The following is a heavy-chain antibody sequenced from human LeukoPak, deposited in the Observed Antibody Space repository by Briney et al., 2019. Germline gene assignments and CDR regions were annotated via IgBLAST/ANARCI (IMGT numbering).Heavy chain of an antibody. CDR3: AKEMFDVVVVAACFDY. Sequence: GGSLLLSCAASGFNFSSHWMHWVRPAPGKGLEWVSAISGSGGSTYYADSVKGRFTISRDNCKNTLYLQMNSLRAEDTAVYYCAKEMFDVVVVAACFDYWGQGTLVTVSS. J-gene: IGHJ4*02. CDR1: GFNFSSHW. D-gene: IGHD2-15*01. V-gene: IGHV3-23*01. CDR2: ISGSGGST.